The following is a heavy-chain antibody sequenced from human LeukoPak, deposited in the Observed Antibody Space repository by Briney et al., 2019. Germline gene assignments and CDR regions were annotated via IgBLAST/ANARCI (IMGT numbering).Heavy chain of an antibody. D-gene: IGHD4-17*01. CDR3: AKFRTVTTDYFDY. V-gene: IGHV3-23*01. Sequence: GSLRLSCEASGFTFNTYSMNWARQAPGKGLEWVSAISGSGGSTYYADSVKGRFTISRDNSKNTLYLQMNSLRAEDTAVYYCAKFRTVTTDYFDYWGQGTLVTVSS. J-gene: IGHJ4*02. CDR1: GFTFNTYS. CDR2: ISGSGGST.